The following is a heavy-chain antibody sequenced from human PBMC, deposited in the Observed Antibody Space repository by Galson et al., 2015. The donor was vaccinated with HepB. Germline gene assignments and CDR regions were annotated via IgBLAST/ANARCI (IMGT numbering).Heavy chain of an antibody. Sequence: SVKVSCKASGYTFTGYYMHWVRQAPGQGLEWMGWINPNSGGTNYAQKFQGRVTMTRDTSISTAYMELSRLRSDDTAVYYCASDDYGDYYYYGMDVWGQGTTVTVSS. CDR1: GYTFTGYY. CDR3: ASDDYGDYYYYGMDV. D-gene: IGHD4-17*01. J-gene: IGHJ6*02. V-gene: IGHV1-2*02. CDR2: INPNSGGT.